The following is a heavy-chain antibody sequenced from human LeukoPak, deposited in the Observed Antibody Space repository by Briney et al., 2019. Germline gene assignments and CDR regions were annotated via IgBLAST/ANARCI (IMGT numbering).Heavy chain of an antibody. D-gene: IGHD2-15*01. J-gene: IGHJ4*02. CDR2: IIPIFGTA. CDR1: GGTFSSYA. V-gene: IGHV1-69*13. Sequence: GASVKVSCKASGGTFSSYAISWVRQAPGQGLEWMGGIIPIFGTANYAQKFQGRVTITADESTSTAYMELSSLRSEDTAVYYCARGRCSGGSCYSGYWGQGTLVTVSS. CDR3: ARGRCSGGSCYSGY.